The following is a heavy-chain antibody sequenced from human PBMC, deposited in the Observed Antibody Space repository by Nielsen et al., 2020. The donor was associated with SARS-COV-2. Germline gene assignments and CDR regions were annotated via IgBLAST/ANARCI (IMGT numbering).Heavy chain of an antibody. Sequence: GESLKISCAASGFTFSNAWMSWVRQASGKGLEWVGRIRSKANSYATAYAASVKGRFTISRDDSKNTAYLQMNSLKTEDTAVYYCTSLPTRWYYGEDYWGQGTLVTVSS. CDR2: IRSKANSYAT. J-gene: IGHJ4*02. V-gene: IGHV3-73*01. CDR3: TSLPTRWYYGEDY. CDR1: GFTFSNAW. D-gene: IGHD3-10*01.